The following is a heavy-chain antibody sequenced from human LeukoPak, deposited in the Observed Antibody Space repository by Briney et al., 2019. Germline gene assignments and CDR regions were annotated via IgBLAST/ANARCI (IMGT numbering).Heavy chain of an antibody. D-gene: IGHD3-10*01. J-gene: IGHJ4*02. V-gene: IGHV3-33*01. Sequence: GRSLRLSCAASGFTFSSYGMHWVRQAPGKGLELEAVIWYDGSNKYYADSVKGRFTISRDNSKNTLYLQMNSLRAEDTAVYCCARDKLGRGVITATIDYWGQGTLVTVSS. CDR2: IWYDGSNK. CDR1: GFTFSSYG. CDR3: ARDKLGRGVITATIDY.